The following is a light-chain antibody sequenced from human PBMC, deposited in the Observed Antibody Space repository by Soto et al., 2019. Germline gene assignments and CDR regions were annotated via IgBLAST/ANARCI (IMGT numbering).Light chain of an antibody. CDR2: EVS. CDR3: SSYTSSSPYV. Sequence: QSALTQPASVSGSPGQSVTISCTGTSSDVGGYNYVSWYQQHPGNAPKLMIYEVSNRPSGVSNRFSGSKSGNTASLTISGLQAEDEADYYCSSYTSSSPYVFGTGTKGTVL. CDR1: SSDVGGYNY. V-gene: IGLV2-14*01. J-gene: IGLJ1*01.